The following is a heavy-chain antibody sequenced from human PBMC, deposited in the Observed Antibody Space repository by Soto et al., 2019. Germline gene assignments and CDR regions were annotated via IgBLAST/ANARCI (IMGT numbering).Heavy chain of an antibody. CDR1: GFTFSSYA. J-gene: IGHJ4*02. V-gene: IGHV3-23*01. CDR3: AALIVVVMYPDY. D-gene: IGHD3-22*01. CDR2: ISVSGVRT. Sequence: GGSLRLSCAASGFTFSSYAMSWVRQAPGKGLEWVSAISVSGVRTYYADSVKGRFTISRDNSKNTLYLQMNSLRAEDTAVYYCAALIVVVMYPDYWGQGTLVTVSS.